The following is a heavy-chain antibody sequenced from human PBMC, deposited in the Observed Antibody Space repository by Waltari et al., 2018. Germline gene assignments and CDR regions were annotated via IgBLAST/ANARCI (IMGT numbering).Heavy chain of an antibody. CDR3: ARDAFGVYKQQYSDY. V-gene: IGHV3-53*01. CDR2: IYGGGST. CDR1: AFTVSRKY. J-gene: IGHJ4*02. Sequence: VQLVESGGGLIQPGGSVRLSCAASAFTVSRKYMSCVRTAPGKGLEWVSVIYGGGSTYYADSVKGRFTISRDNSKNTLYLQMNSLRAEDTAVYYCARDAFGVYKQQYSDYWGQGTLVTVSS. D-gene: IGHD6-13*01.